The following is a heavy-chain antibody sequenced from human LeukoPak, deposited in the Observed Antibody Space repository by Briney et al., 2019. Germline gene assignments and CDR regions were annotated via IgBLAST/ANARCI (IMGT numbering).Heavy chain of an antibody. V-gene: IGHV1-2*02. J-gene: IGHJ3*02. CDR1: GYTFTGYY. CDR3: ARYSGSHPAAFDI. D-gene: IGHD1-26*01. CDR2: INPNSGGT. Sequence: ASVKVSCKASGYTFTGYYMHWVRQAPGQGLESMGWINPNSGGTNYAQKFQGRVTMTRDTSISTAYMELSRLRSDDTAVYYCARYSGSHPAAFDIWGQGTMVTVSS.